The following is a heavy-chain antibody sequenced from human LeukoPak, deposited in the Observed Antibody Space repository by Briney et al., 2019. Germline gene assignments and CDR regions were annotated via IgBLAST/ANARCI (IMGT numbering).Heavy chain of an antibody. CDR3: ARDLTPTVGASPFDY. J-gene: IGHJ4*02. Sequence: GGSLRLSCAASGFTFSSYSMNWVRQAPGKGLEWVSYISSSSSTIYYADSVKGRFTISRDNAKNSLYLQMNSLRAEDTAVYYCARDLTPTVGASPFDYWGQGTLVTVSS. V-gene: IGHV3-48*01. CDR2: ISSSSSTI. CDR1: GFTFSSYS. D-gene: IGHD1-26*01.